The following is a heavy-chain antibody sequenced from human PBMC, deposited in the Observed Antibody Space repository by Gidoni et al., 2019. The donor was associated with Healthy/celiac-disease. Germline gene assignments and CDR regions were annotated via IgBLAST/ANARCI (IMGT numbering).Heavy chain of an antibody. CDR3: AETAGSSMVRGVII. J-gene: IGHJ4*02. CDR2: IYYSGST. V-gene: IGHV4-39*01. D-gene: IGHD3-10*01. Sequence: QLQLQESGTGLVKPSETLSPTCTVSGGSISSSSYYWGWIRQPPGKGLEWIGSIYYSGSTYYNPSLKSRVTISVDTSKNQFSLKLSSVTAADTAVYYCAETAGSSMVRGVIIWGQGTLVTVSS. CDR1: GGSISSSSYY.